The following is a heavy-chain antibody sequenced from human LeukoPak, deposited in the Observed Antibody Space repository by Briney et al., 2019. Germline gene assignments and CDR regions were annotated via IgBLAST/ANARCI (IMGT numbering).Heavy chain of an antibody. D-gene: IGHD6-6*01. CDR1: GYSISSGYY. V-gene: IGHV4-38-2*02. CDR2: IYDSGST. CDR3: ARDGGIAARSSAFDI. J-gene: IGHJ3*02. Sequence: SETLSLTCTVSGYSISSGYYWGWTRQPPGKGLEGIGSIYDSGSTYYNPSLKSRVTISVDTSKNQFSLKLSSVTAADTAVYYCARDGGIAARSSAFDIWGQGTMVTVSS.